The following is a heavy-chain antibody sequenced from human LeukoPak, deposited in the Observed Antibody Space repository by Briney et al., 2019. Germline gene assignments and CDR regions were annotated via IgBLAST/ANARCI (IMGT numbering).Heavy chain of an antibody. V-gene: IGHV3-23*01. J-gene: IGHJ4*02. Sequence: PGGSLRLSCAASGFTFSSYAMSWVRQAPGKGLEWVSAISGSGGSTYYADSVKGRFTISRDNSKNTLYLQMNSLRAEGTAVYYCAKDWGIAVAGTLPYYFDYWGQGTLVTVSS. CDR2: ISGSGGST. CDR3: AKDWGIAVAGTLPYYFDY. CDR1: GFTFSSYA. D-gene: IGHD6-19*01.